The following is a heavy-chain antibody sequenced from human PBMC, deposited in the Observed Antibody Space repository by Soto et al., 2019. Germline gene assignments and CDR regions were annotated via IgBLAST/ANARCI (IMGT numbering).Heavy chain of an antibody. CDR3: ARRDYYYYGMDV. Sequence: PSETLSLTCAVSGGSISSGGYSWSWIRQPPGKGLEWIGYIYHSGSAYYNPSLKSRVTISVDRSKNQFSLKLSSVTAADTAVYYCARRDYYYYGMDVWGQGTTVTVSS. J-gene: IGHJ6*02. CDR1: GGSISSGGYS. CDR2: IYHSGSA. V-gene: IGHV4-30-2*01.